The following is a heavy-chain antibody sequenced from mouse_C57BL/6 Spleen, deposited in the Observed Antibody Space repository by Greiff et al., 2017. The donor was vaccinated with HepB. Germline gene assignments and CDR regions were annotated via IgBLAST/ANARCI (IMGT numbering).Heavy chain of an antibody. CDR2: INHKNGGT. Sequence: EVQLQQSGPELVKPGASVKISCKASGYTFTDYYMNWVKQSHGKSLEWIGDINHKNGGTSHKQKFKGKATVTVDKSSSTAYMELRSLTSEDSAVYYCANNYYGSSYDDYWGQGTTLTVSS. CDR1: GYTFTDYY. J-gene: IGHJ2*01. D-gene: IGHD1-1*01. V-gene: IGHV1-26*01. CDR3: ANNYYGSSYDDY.